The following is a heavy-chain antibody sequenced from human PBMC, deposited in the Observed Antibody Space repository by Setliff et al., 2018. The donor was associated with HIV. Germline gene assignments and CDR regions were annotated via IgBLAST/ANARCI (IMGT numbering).Heavy chain of an antibody. J-gene: IGHJ4*02. CDR1: GSYISNSYY. CDR3: ARRGMWSYETGGNPTATFDY. D-gene: IGHD2-8*02. V-gene: IGHV4-38-2*01. Sequence: LSLTCDVSGSYISNSYYWGWVRQPPGKGLEWIGSIYHSGTTYYNPSLKSRVTISVATSKNQFSLKLSSVTAADTAVYYCARRGMWSYETGGNPTATFDYWGQGVLVTVSS. CDR2: IYHSGTT.